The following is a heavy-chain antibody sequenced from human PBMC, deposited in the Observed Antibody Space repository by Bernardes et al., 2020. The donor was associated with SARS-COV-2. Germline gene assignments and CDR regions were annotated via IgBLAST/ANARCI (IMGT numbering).Heavy chain of an antibody. V-gene: IGHV4-34*01. CDR1: GGSITYYY. J-gene: IGHJ5*02. CDR3: ARGGSPRWGSTSCYSCDSGYWFHP. CDR2: VNESGST. Sequence: TLSLTCAVSGGSITYYYWSWIRQSPGEGLEWIGEVNESGSTAYNPSLESRVTISVDTSKNLFSLKVTPVTAADTAVYYCARGGSPRWGSTSCYSCDSGYWFHPWGQGTLVTVSS. D-gene: IGHD2-2*01.